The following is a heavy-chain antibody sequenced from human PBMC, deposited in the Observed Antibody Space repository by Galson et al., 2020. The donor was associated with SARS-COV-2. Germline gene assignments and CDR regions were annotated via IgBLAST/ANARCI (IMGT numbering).Heavy chain of an antibody. V-gene: IGHV3-23*01. CDR3: AKDFVRGIGYMDV. CDR2: TSATT. CDR1: GFTFSRYG. J-gene: IGHJ6*03. Sequence: GGSLSLSCVASGFTFSRYGMSWVRQAPGQGLDWVATTSATTYYPDSVRRRFIISRDDSKNTLYLQMNGLSADDTAVYYGAKDFVRGIGYMDVWGPGTTVTVSS. D-gene: IGHD3-10*02.